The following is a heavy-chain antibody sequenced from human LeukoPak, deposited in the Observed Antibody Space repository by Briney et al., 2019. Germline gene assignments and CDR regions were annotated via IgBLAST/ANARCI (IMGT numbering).Heavy chain of an antibody. CDR2: ISSVGSTR. CDR1: GFTFSSYE. D-gene: IGHD3-10*02. Sequence: PGGSLRLSCAASGFTFSSYEMNWVRQAPGKGLEWVSYISSVGSTRHYADSVKGRFTISRDNARNSLYLQMNSLRAEDTAVYYCAELGITMIGGVWSKGTTVTISS. J-gene: IGHJ6*04. V-gene: IGHV3-48*03. CDR3: AELGITMIGGV.